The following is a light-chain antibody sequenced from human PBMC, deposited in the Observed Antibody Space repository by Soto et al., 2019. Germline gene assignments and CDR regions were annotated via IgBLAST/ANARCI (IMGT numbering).Light chain of an antibody. CDR2: KAS. CDR1: QTISSW. J-gene: IGKJ1*01. Sequence: DIQMTQSPSTLSGSVGDRVTITCRASQTISSWLAWYQQKPGKASKLLIYKASTLKSGVPSRFSGSGSGTEFTRTISSLQPDDFATYYCQHYNSYSEAFGQGTKVHIK. V-gene: IGKV1-5*03. CDR3: QHYNSYSEA.